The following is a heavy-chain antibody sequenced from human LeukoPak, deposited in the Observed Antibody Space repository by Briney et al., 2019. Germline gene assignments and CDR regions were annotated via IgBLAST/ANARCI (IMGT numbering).Heavy chain of an antibody. V-gene: IGHV4-59*08. D-gene: IGHD6-19*01. CDR2: IYYSGTT. CDR1: GGSISSYY. J-gene: IGHJ4*02. CDR3: ARQRQWLETFDY. Sequence: SETLSLTCTVSGGSISSYYWSWIRQPPGKGLEWIGYIYYSGTTNYNPSLKSRVTISVDTSKNQFSLKLSSVTAADTAVYHCARQRQWLETFDYWGQGTLVTVSS.